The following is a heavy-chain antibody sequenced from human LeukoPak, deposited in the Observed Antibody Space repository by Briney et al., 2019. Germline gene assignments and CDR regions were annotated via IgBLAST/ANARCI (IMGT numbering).Heavy chain of an antibody. D-gene: IGHD1-26*01. CDR3: ANCEHEEWELLSFDY. J-gene: IGHJ4*02. CDR2: IRYDGSNK. Sequence: GGSLRLSCAASGFTFSSYGMHWVRQAPGKGLEWVAFIRYDGSNKYYADSVKGRFIISRDNSKNTLYLQMNSLRAEDTAVYYCANCEHEEWELLSFDYWGQGTLVTVSS. V-gene: IGHV3-30*02. CDR1: GFTFSSYG.